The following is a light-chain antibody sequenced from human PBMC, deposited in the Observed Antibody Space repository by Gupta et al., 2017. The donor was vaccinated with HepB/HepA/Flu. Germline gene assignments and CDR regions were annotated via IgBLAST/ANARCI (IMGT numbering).Light chain of an antibody. J-gene: IGLJ3*02. CDR1: SGSVSRMNY. Sequence: QTVVTQEPSFSVSPGGTVKLTCGLSSGSVSRMNYPSWYQQVPGQAPRTLIYNTNIRSSGVPDRFSGSILDNKAALTITGALADDESDYYCVLYMGPGRGVFGGGTKLTVL. V-gene: IGLV8-61*01. CDR3: VLYMGPGRGV. CDR2: NTN.